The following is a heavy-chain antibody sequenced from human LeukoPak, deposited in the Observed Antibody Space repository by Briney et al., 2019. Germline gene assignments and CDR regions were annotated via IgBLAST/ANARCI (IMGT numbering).Heavy chain of an antibody. D-gene: IGHD6-19*01. Sequence: VASVKVSCKASGYTFTGYYMHWVRQAPGQGLEWMGWINPNSGGTNYAQKFQGRVTMTRDTSISTAYMELSRLRSDDTAVYYCAREVAVAGTGNWFDPWGQGTLVTVSS. CDR3: AREVAVAGTGNWFDP. CDR2: INPNSGGT. V-gene: IGHV1-2*02. J-gene: IGHJ5*02. CDR1: GYTFTGYY.